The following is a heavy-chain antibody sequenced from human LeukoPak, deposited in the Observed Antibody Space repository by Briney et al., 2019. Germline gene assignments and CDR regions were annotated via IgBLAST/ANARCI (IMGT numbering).Heavy chain of an antibody. CDR1: GSTVSSNY. V-gene: IGHV3-53*01. J-gene: IGHJ3*02. CDR2: IYSDGNA. CDR3: ARVKRDGFNSDDFHI. Sequence: GGSLRLSCAVSGSTVSSNYMSWVRQAPGKGLEWVSVIYSDGNAYYGDPVKGRFTISRDNSKNTVYLQMNSLRAEDTALYYCARVKRDGFNSDDFHIWGQGTMVTVSS. D-gene: IGHD5-24*01.